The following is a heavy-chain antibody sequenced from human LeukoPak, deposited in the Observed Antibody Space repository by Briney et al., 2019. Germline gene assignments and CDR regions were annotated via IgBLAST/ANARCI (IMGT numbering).Heavy chain of an antibody. CDR3: EKGSPNYDFWSGYDAFDI. CDR2: IWYDGSNK. J-gene: IGHJ3*02. CDR1: GFTFSSYG. Sequence: PGGSLRLSCAASGFTFSSYGMHWVRQAPGKGLEWVAVIWYDGSNKYYADSVKGRFTISRDNSKNSLYLQMNSMTAENTAVYYCEKGSPNYDFWSGYDAFDIWGQGIMVTVSS. V-gene: IGHV3-33*03. D-gene: IGHD3-3*01.